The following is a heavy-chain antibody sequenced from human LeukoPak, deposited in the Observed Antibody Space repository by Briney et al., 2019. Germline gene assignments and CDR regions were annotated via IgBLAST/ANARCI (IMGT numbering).Heavy chain of an antibody. CDR2: ISSSSSYI. CDR3: ARDRGYSGYDAFLDY. CDR1: GFTFSSYS. Sequence: GSLRLSCAASGFTFSSYSMNWVRQAPGKGLEWVSSISSSSSYIYYADSVKGRFTTSRDNAKNSLYLQMNSLRAEDTAVYYCARDRGYSGYDAFLDYWGQGTLVTVSS. J-gene: IGHJ4*02. D-gene: IGHD5-12*01. V-gene: IGHV3-21*01.